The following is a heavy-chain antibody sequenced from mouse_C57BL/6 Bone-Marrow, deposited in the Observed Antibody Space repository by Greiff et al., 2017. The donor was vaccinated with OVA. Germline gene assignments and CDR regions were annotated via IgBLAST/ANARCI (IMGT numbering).Heavy chain of an antibody. CDR2: IYPRSGNT. D-gene: IGHD3-2*02. Sequence: GQLQQSGAELARPGASVKLSSKPSVYTFTSYGISWVKQRTGQGLEWIGEIYPRSGNTYYNEKFKGKATLTADKSSSTAYMELRSLTSEDSAVYFWSRTRTLKLQRKDYWGQGTSVTVSS. CDR1: VYTFTSYG. J-gene: IGHJ4*01. CDR3: SRTRTLKLQRKDY. V-gene: IGHV1-81*01.